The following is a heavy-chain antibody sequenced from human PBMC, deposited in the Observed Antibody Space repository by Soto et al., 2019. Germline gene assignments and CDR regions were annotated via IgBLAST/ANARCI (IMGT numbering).Heavy chain of an antibody. CDR3: ARGLGRYSSGWYDDAFDI. CDR2: IIPILGIA. J-gene: IGHJ3*02. Sequence: GASVKVSCKASGGTLSNYAISWVRQAPGQGLEWMGRIIPILGIANYAQKFQGRVTITADKSTSTAYMELSSLRSEDTAVYYCARGLGRYSSGWYDDAFDIWGQGTMVTVSS. CDR1: GGTLSNYA. D-gene: IGHD6-19*01. V-gene: IGHV1-69*04.